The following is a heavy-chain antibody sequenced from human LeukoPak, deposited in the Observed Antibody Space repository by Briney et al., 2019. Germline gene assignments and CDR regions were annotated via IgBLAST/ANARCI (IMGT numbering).Heavy chain of an antibody. V-gene: IGHV4-34*01. J-gene: IGHJ6*03. CDR1: GGSISSYY. CDR3: ARTWAFYYYYMDV. D-gene: IGHD7-27*01. Sequence: SETLSLTCTVSGGSISSYYWSWIRQPPGKGLEWIGEINHSGSTNYNPSLKSRVTISVDTSKNQFSLKLSSVTAADTAVYYCARTWAFYYYYMDVWGKGTTVTVSS. CDR2: INHSGST.